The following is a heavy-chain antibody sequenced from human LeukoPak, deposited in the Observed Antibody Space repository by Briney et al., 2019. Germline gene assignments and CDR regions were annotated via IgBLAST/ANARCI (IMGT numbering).Heavy chain of an antibody. J-gene: IGHJ5*02. CDR1: GYTFSDYY. Sequence: ASVKVFCKASGYTFSDYYIHWVRQAPGQGLEWMGWINPNSGGPNYAQKFQGRVTMTRDTSISTAYMEMSRLRSDDTAVYYCARDVSAGGTNWFDPWGQGTLVTVSS. D-gene: IGHD3-16*01. CDR2: INPNSGGP. V-gene: IGHV1-2*02. CDR3: ARDVSAGGTNWFDP.